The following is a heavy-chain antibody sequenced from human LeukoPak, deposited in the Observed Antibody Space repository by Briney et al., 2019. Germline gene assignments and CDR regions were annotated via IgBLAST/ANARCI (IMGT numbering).Heavy chain of an antibody. Sequence: GGSLRLSRAASGFTFSSYRMNWVRQAPGKGLEWVSSISSSSSYIYYAEPVKGRFTMSRDNAKNSLYLQMNSLRAEDTAVYYCARATTYDILTGYFDYWGQGTLVTVSS. V-gene: IGHV3-21*01. D-gene: IGHD3-9*01. CDR1: GFTFSSYR. J-gene: IGHJ4*02. CDR2: ISSSSSYI. CDR3: ARATTYDILTGYFDY.